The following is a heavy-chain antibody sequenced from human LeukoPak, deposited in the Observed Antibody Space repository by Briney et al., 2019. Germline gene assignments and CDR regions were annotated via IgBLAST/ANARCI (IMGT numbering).Heavy chain of an antibody. Sequence: PSETLSLTCAVSGGSFSAYYWSWIRQPPGKGLEWIGETNQSGSTNYNPSLKSRVTMSVDTSKNQFSLKLSSVTAADTAVYYCASLMTTGTTNFDYWGQGTLVTVSS. V-gene: IGHV4-34*01. J-gene: IGHJ4*02. CDR2: TNQSGST. CDR1: GGSFSAYY. CDR3: ASLMTTGTTNFDY. D-gene: IGHD1-1*01.